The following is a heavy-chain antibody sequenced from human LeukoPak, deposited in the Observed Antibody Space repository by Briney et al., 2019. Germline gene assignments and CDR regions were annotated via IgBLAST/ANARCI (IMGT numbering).Heavy chain of an antibody. V-gene: IGHV3-30*18. Sequence: GGSLRLSCAASGFTFSSYGMHWVRQAPGKGLEWVAVISYDGSNKYYADSVKGRFTISRDNSKNTLYLQMNSLRAEDTAVYYCAKARDSSGFDYWGQGTLVTVSS. CDR1: GFTFSSYG. D-gene: IGHD3-22*01. CDR3: AKARDSSGFDY. J-gene: IGHJ4*02. CDR2: ISYDGSNK.